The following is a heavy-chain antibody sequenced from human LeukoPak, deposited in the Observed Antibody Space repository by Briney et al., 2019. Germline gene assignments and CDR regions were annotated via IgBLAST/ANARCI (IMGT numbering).Heavy chain of an antibody. D-gene: IGHD3-3*01. CDR1: GYTLTELS. CDR2: FDPEDGET. Sequence: ASVKVSCKVSGYTLTELSMHWVRQAPGKGLEWMGGFDPEDGETIYAQKFQGRVTMTEDTSTDTAYMELSSLRSDDTAVYYCARTNDFWSGYKYNWFDPWGQGTLVTVSS. CDR3: ARTNDFWSGYKYNWFDP. V-gene: IGHV1-24*01. J-gene: IGHJ5*02.